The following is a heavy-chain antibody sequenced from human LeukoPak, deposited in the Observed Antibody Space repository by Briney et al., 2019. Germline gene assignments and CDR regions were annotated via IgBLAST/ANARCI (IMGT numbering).Heavy chain of an antibody. Sequence: GGSLRLSCAASGFTFSSYAMSWVRQAPGKGLEWVSVIYSGGSTYYADSVKGRFTISRDNSKNTLYLQMNSLRAEDTAVYYCARADSGTEDYWGQGTLVTVSS. V-gene: IGHV3-66*01. CDR3: ARADSGTEDY. CDR2: IYSGGST. CDR1: GFTFSSYA. J-gene: IGHJ4*02. D-gene: IGHD5-12*01.